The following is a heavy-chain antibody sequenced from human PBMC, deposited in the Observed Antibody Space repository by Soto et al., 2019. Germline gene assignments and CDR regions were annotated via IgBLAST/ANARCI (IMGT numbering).Heavy chain of an antibody. J-gene: IGHJ4*02. V-gene: IGHV1-69*13. D-gene: IGHD2-21*02. CDR2: IIPIFGTA. CDR1: GGTFSSYA. Sequence: SVKVSCKASGGTFSSYAISWVRQAPGQGLEWMGGIIPIFGTANYAQKFQGRVTITADESTSTAYMELSSLRSEDTAVYYCARVRCGGDCYPPLYYFDYWGQGTLVTVSS. CDR3: ARVRCGGDCYPPLYYFDY.